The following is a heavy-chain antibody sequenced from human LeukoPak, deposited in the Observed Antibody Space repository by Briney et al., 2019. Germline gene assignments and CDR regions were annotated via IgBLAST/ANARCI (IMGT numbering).Heavy chain of an antibody. V-gene: IGHV3-7*01. J-gene: IGHJ6*02. Sequence: PGGSLRLSCAGSGFTFSDYWMTWVRQAPGKGLEWVANINQDGRGRYYVDSVQGRFIISRDNAQNSVHLQMNSLRAEDTAVYYCAREFGSGMDVWGQETTVTVSS. CDR1: GFTFSDYW. CDR2: INQDGRGR. D-gene: IGHD3-10*01. CDR3: AREFGSGMDV.